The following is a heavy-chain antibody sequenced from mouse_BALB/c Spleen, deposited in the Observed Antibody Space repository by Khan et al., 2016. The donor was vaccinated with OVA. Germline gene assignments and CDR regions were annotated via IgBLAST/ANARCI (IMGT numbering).Heavy chain of an antibody. CDR1: GYTFANYW. V-gene: IGHV1-7*01. CDR2: INPSTGYT. CDR3: VNHGSSSDWFTY. Sequence: VQLKESGAELAKPGASVKMSCKASGYTFANYWMHWVKQRPGQGLEWIGYINPSTGYTEYNQKFKDKATLTADKSSSTAYMQLTSLTSEDSALYYCVNHGSSSDWFTYWGQGTLVTVSA. J-gene: IGHJ3*01. D-gene: IGHD1-1*01.